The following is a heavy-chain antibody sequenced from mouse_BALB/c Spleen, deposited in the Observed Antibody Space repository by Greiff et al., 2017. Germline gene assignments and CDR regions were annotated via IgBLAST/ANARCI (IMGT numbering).Heavy chain of an antibody. V-gene: IGHV1S34*01. D-gene: IGHD2-14*01. CDR3: ARGRYDRKPRYAMDY. Sequence: LVKTGASVKISCKASGYSFTGYYMHWVKQSHGKSLEWIGYISCYNGATSYNQKFKGKATFTVDTSSSTAYMQFNSLTSEDSAVYYCARGRYDRKPRYAMDYWGQGTSVTVSS. CDR2: ISCYNGAT. J-gene: IGHJ4*01. CDR1: GYSFTGYY.